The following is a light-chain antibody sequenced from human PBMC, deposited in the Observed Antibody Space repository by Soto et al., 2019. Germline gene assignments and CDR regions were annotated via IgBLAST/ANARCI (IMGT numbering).Light chain of an antibody. CDR1: PGISSR. J-gene: IGKJ4*01. CDR2: AAF. Sequence: DIQMTQSPSSLSASVGDRVTITCRASPGISSRLAWYQQKPEKAPKSLIYAAFSLPSGVPSRFSGSGSGTDFTLTISSLQPEDFATYFCQQYNSYPTTFGGGTKVEIK. V-gene: IGKV1D-16*01. CDR3: QQYNSYPTT.